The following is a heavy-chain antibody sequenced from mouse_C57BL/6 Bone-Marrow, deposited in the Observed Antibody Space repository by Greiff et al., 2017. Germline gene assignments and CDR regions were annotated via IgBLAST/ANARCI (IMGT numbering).Heavy chain of an antibody. D-gene: IGHD2-12*01. J-gene: IGHJ2*01. Sequence: EVQLQQSGAELVRPGASVKLSCTASGYNIQDDYMHWVKQRPEQGLEWIGWLYPENGDTEYASKFPGKATLTADTSSNTASQQLSSLTSEDTAVYYCSTNYKTSDYWGQGTTLTVSS. CDR1: GYNIQDDY. V-gene: IGHV14-4*01. CDR3: STNYKTSDY. CDR2: LYPENGDT.